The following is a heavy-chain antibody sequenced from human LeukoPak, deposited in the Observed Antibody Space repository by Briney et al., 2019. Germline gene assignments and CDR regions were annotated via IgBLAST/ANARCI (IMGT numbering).Heavy chain of an antibody. V-gene: IGHV5-51*01. Sequence: GESLKISCKGSGYNFATYWIGWVRQMPGKGLEWMGIIYPGDSDIRYEPSFEGQVTISADQSINTAYLQWNSLKASDTAIYYCARHGPTVRNFITSRGQGTLVTVSS. CDR1: GYNFATYW. CDR2: IYPGDSDI. CDR3: ARHGPTVRNFITS. D-gene: IGHD3-10*01. J-gene: IGHJ4*02.